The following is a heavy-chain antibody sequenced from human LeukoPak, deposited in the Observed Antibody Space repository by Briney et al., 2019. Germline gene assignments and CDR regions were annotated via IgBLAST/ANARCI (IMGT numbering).Heavy chain of an antibody. CDR3: ATAAAGKIYYYYGMDV. CDR2: MNPNSGNP. J-gene: IGHJ6*02. Sequence: ASVKVSCKASGGTFTSYDINWVRQATGQGLEWMGWMNPNSGNPGYAQKFQGRVTMTRNTSISTAYMELSSLRSEDTAVYYCATAAAGKIYYYYGMDVWGQGTTVTVSS. CDR1: GGTFTSYD. V-gene: IGHV1-8*02. D-gene: IGHD6-13*01.